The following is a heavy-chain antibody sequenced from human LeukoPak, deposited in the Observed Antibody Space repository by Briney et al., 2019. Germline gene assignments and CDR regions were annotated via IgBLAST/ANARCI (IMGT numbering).Heavy chain of an antibody. CDR2: IIPILGIA. CDR1: GGTFSSYA. D-gene: IGHD1-26*01. CDR3: ARDQIVGATTVDY. Sequence: SVKVSCKASGGTFSSYAISWVRQAPGQGLEWMGRIIPILGIANYAQKFQGRVTITADKSTSTAYMELSSLRSEDTAVYYCARDQIVGATTVDYWGQGTLVTVSS. V-gene: IGHV1-69*04. J-gene: IGHJ4*02.